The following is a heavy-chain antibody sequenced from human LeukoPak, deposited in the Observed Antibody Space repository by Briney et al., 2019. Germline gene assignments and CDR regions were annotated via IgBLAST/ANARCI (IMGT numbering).Heavy chain of an antibody. CDR3: VRGNYDNRGYSNAFDI. V-gene: IGHV4-59*01. J-gene: IGHJ3*02. Sequence: SGTLSLTCTVSGASISSSYWSWVRQPPGKRLEWIGFIYYNGNANSNPSLKSRVTISADTSKNQFSLKLTSVTAADTAVYYCVRGNYDNRGYSNAFDIWGQGAMVTVSS. CDR2: IYYNGNA. D-gene: IGHD3-22*01. CDR1: GASISSSY.